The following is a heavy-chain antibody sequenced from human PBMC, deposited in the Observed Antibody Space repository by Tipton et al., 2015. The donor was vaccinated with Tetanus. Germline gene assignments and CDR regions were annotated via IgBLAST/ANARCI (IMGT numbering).Heavy chain of an antibody. CDR2: IYSSGST. CDR1: GGSISSYY. J-gene: IGHJ6*04. V-gene: IGHV4-4*07. Sequence: TLSLTCTISGGSISSYYWSWIRQPAGKGLEWIGRIYSSGSTYYNPSLKSRLTISVDTSKNQFSLKLSSVTAADTAVYYCARATMVRGVLYMDVWGKGTTVTVSS. D-gene: IGHD3-10*01. CDR3: ARATMVRGVLYMDV.